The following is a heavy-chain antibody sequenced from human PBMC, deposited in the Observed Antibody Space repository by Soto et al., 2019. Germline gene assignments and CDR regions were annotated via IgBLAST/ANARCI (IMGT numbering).Heavy chain of an antibody. V-gene: IGHV1-69*01. CDR2: IMPIIVTA. D-gene: IGHD3-10*01. CDR3: ARELEFRDGNISHLDY. J-gene: IGHJ4*02. Sequence: QVQLVQSGAEVKKPGSSVKVSCKASGGTFSSHVFNWVRQAPGQGLEWMGGIMPIIVTANYAQKFQGRVTITADESTSTAYMELSSLRSEDTAVDYCARELEFRDGNISHLDYWGQGTLVTVSS. CDR1: GGTFSSHV.